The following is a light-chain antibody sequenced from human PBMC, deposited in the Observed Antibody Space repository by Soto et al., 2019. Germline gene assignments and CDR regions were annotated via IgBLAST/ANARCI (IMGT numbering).Light chain of an antibody. V-gene: IGKV1-5*03. Sequence: DIQMTQSPSTLSASVGDRVTITCRTSQSISTWLAWYQQKPGKAPKLLIYEASSLEGGVPSRFSGSGSGPEFTLTISSLQPDDFATYYCQQYNSYPLTFGGGTKVEIK. CDR1: QSISTW. CDR3: QQYNSYPLT. J-gene: IGKJ4*01. CDR2: EAS.